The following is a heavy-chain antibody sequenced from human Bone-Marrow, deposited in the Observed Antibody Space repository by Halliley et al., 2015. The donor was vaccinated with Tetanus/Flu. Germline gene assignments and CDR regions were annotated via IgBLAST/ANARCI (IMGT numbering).Heavy chain of an antibody. V-gene: IGHV3-7*03. CDR2: IKQDGTEK. CDR3: VKSGGRFGDLWY. CDR1: GFTFLSYW. D-gene: IGHD3-10*01. J-gene: IGHJ4*02. Sequence: AVSGFTFLSYWMSWVRQAPGKGLEWVANIKQDGTEKKYVDSVKGRFTISRDNAKNSLYLQMNSLRAEDTAVYYCVKSGGRFGDLWYWGQGTLVTVSS.